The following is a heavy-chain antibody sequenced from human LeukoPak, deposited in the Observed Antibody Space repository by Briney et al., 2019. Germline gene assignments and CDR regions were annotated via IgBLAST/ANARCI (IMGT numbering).Heavy chain of an antibody. V-gene: IGHV4-59*01. J-gene: IGHJ4*01. Sequence: SETLSLTCAVSGGSISSYYWSWIRQPPGKGLEWIGYIYYSGDTNYNPSLKSRVTISVDTSKNQFSLKPTSEPAADTDMYYCTGGPSGSYGQTLYWGQGPLVTVSS. CDR3: TGGPSGSYGQTLY. D-gene: IGHD1-26*01. CDR1: GGSISSYY. CDR2: IYYSGDT.